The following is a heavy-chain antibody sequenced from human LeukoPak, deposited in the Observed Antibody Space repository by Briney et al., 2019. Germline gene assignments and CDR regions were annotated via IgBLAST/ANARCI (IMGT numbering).Heavy chain of an antibody. V-gene: IGHV1-24*01. CDR2: FDPEDGER. CDR3: ATDESLSWATGTTRAFDI. D-gene: IGHD1-1*01. Sequence: ASVKVSCKVSGYTLTELSMHWVRQAPGKGLEWMGGFDPEDGERIYAQKFQGRVTMTEDTSTDTAYMELSSLRSEDTAVYYCATDESLSWATGTTRAFDIWGQGTMVTVSS. CDR1: GYTLTELS. J-gene: IGHJ3*02.